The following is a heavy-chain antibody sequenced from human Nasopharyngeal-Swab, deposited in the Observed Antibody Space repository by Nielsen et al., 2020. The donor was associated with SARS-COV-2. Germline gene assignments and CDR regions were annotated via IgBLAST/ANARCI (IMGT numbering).Heavy chain of an antibody. V-gene: IGHV4-34*09. CDR3: ARDCKDSRGHYFDY. Sequence: WIRQPPGKGLEWIGEINHSGSTNYNPPLKSRVTISVDTSKNQFSLKLSSVTAADTAVYYCARDCKDSRGHYFDYWGQGTLVTVSS. CDR2: INHSGST. J-gene: IGHJ4*02. D-gene: IGHD3-22*01.